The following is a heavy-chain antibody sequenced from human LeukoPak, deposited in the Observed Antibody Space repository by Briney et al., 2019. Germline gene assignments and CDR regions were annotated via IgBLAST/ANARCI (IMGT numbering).Heavy chain of an antibody. D-gene: IGHD2-15*01. CDR1: GFTFSSYG. J-gene: IGHJ5*02. Sequence: GGSLRLSCAASGFTFSSYGMHWVRQAPGKGLEWVAVISYDGSNKYYADSVKGRFTISRDNSKNTLYLQMNSLRAEDTAVYYCAKPRGGIRYCSGGSCYGNWFDPWGQGTLVTVSS. V-gene: IGHV3-30*18. CDR3: AKPRGGIRYCSGGSCYGNWFDP. CDR2: ISYDGSNK.